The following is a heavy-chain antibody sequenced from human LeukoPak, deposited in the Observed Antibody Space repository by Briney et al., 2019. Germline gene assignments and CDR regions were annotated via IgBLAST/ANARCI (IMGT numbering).Heavy chain of an antibody. CDR3: ANDILTGYYHAGGGGWFDP. Sequence: GASVKVSCKASGYTFTGYYMHWVRQAPGQGLGWMGWINPNSGGTNYEQKFQGRVTMTRDTSISTAYMELSRLRSDDTAVYYCANDILTGYYHAGGGGWFDPSGQGTLVTVSS. CDR1: GYTFTGYY. D-gene: IGHD3-9*01. J-gene: IGHJ5*02. V-gene: IGHV1-2*02. CDR2: INPNSGGT.